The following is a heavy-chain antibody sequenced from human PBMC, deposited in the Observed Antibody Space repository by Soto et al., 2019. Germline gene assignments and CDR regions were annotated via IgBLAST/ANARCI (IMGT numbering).Heavy chain of an antibody. CDR1: GFTFSSYW. CDR2: IKQDVSEK. J-gene: IGHJ3*02. CDR3: ARNWLPGGPGAHGVDFAFDI. V-gene: IGHV3-7*03. D-gene: IGHD3-9*01. Sequence: GGSVRLSCAASGFTFSSYWMSWVRQGPGKGLEWVANIKQDVSEKYYVDSVKGRFTISRDNAKNSLYLQMNSLRAEDTAVYYCARNWLPGGPGAHGVDFAFDIWGHGTLVIVSS.